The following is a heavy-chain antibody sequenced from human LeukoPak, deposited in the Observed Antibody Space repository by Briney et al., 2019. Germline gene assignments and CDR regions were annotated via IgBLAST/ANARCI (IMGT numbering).Heavy chain of an antibody. CDR3: ARGRRGIAVARYLFY. V-gene: IGHV1-8*01. CDR1: GYTFTSYD. CDR2: MNPNCGNT. D-gene: IGHD6-19*01. J-gene: IGHJ4*02. Sequence: ASVKVSCKASGYTFTSYDINWVRQATGQGLEWMGWMNPNCGNTGYAQKFQGRVTMTRNTSISTAYMELSSLRSEDTAVYYCARGRRGIAVARYLFYWGQGTLVTVSS.